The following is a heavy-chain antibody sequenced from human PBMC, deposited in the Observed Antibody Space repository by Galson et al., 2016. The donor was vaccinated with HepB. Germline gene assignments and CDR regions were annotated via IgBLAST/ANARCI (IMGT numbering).Heavy chain of an antibody. CDR2: IYYSGST. CDR3: ASRETFVYYWYFDL. J-gene: IGHJ2*01. V-gene: IGHV4-59*04. Sequence: SETLSLTCAVSGGSISTSFWSWIRQPPGKGLEWIGYIYYSGSTYYSPSLKSRVTISVDTSRNQFSLKLSSVTAADTAVYYCASRETFVYYWYFDLWGRGTLVTVSS. CDR1: GGSISTSF.